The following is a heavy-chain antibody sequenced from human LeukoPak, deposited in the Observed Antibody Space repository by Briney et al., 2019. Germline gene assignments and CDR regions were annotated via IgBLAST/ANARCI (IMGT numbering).Heavy chain of an antibody. CDR2: IHHSGST. CDR1: GYSISSGYY. J-gene: IGHJ4*02. D-gene: IGHD1-7*01. Sequence: SETLSLTCAVSGYSISSGYYWGWIRQPPGKGLEWIGSIHHSGSTYYNPSPKSRVTISVDTSKNQSSLKLSSVTAADTAVYYCARHRSLDRGTTVLDYWGQGTLVTVSS. V-gene: IGHV4-38-2*01. CDR3: ARHRSLDRGTTVLDY.